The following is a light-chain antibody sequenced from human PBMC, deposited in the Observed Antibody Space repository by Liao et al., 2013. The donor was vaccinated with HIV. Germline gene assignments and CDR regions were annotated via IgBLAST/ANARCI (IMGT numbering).Light chain of an antibody. J-gene: IGLJ1*01. CDR2: QDS. CDR3: QLWDSSSDHHV. Sequence: SYELTQPPSVSVSPGQTASITCSGDKLGDKYACWYQQKPGQSPVLVIYQDSKRPSGIPERFSGSNSGNTATLTISRIEAGDEADYYCQLWDSSSDHHVFGTGTKVTVL. CDR1: KLGDKY. V-gene: IGLV3-1*01.